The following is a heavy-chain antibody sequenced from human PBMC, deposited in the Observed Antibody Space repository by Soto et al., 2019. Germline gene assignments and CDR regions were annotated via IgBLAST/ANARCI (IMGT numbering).Heavy chain of an antibody. V-gene: IGHV1-8*01. CDR3: AREYYGSGSYYYYYYYYMDV. J-gene: IGHJ6*03. CDR1: GYTFTSYD. Sequence: ASVKVSCKASGYTFTSYDINWVRQATGQGLEWMGWMNPNSGNTGYAQKFQGRVTMTRNTSISTAYMELSSLRSEGTAVYYCAREYYGSGSYYYYYYYYMDVWGKGTTVTVSS. D-gene: IGHD3-10*01. CDR2: MNPNSGNT.